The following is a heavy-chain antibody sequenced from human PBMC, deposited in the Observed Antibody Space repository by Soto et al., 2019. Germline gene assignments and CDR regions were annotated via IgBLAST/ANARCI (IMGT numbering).Heavy chain of an antibody. J-gene: IGHJ4*02. Sequence: QVQLVECGGGVVQPGSSLRLSCAASGFTFSSYPMHWVRQAPGKGLEWVAGISYDGSNKYYADSGKGRLTISRDNSKNPLYLQMNSLRAEDTAVYYCARDRRKVVGATTQAGPFDFWGQGTPVTVSS. CDR2: ISYDGSNK. V-gene: IGHV3-30-3*01. CDR3: ARDRRKVVGATTQAGPFDF. CDR1: GFTFSSYP. D-gene: IGHD1-26*01.